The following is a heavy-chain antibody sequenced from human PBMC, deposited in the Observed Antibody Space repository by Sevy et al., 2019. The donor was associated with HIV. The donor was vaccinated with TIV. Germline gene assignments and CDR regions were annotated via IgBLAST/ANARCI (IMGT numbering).Heavy chain of an antibody. J-gene: IGHJ4*02. V-gene: IGHV3-48*02. CDR3: VREGIGGARDFDY. CDR2: ISSISSPT. CDR1: GFTFSGYS. Sequence: GGSPRLSCTASGFTFSGYSMNWVRQAPGKGLEWVSYISSISSPTYYADSVQGRFTVSRDNAKNSLYLQMNSLRDEDTAVYYCVREGIGGARDFDYWGQGTLVTVSS. D-gene: IGHD3-3*01.